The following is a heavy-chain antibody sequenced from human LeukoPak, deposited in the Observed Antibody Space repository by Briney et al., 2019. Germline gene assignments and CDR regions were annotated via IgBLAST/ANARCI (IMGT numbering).Heavy chain of an antibody. CDR3: AKASWVSSADAVL. Sequence: GGSLRLSYAVSGLTLSNYGMSWVRQAPGKGLEWVAGISDSGGRTNYADSVKGRFTLSRDDSRNTVYLQMNNLRVEDTAVYFCAKASWVSSADAVLWGQGTLVTVSS. CDR1: GLTLSNYG. V-gene: IGHV3-23*01. J-gene: IGHJ4*02. D-gene: IGHD3-16*01. CDR2: ISDSGGRT.